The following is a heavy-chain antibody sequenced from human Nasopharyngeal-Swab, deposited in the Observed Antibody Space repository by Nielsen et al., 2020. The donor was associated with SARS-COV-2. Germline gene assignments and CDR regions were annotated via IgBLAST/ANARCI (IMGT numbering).Heavy chain of an antibody. CDR1: GYTFPSYA. V-gene: IGHV1-69*13. CDR2: IIPIFGTA. Sequence: SVKVSCKASGYTFPSYAISWVRQAPGQGLEWMGGIIPIFGTANYAQKFQGRVTITADESTSTAYMELSSLRSEDTAVYYCARELLHCSSTSCYTSAFDIWGQGTMVTVSS. CDR3: ARELLHCSSTSCYTSAFDI. D-gene: IGHD2-2*02. J-gene: IGHJ3*02.